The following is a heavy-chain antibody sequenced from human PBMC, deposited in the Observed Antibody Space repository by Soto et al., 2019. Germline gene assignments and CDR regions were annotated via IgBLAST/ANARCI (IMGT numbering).Heavy chain of an antibody. J-gene: IGHJ3*02. V-gene: IGHV4-59*02. CDR3: ARRGSLDAFYI. D-gene: IGHD1-26*01. CDR2: VFHSGRS. Sequence: SETLSLTFTVSGASVTGFYWSWIRQPPGKGLEWIGYVFHSGRSNYDPSLKSRVTISLDTSKNQFSLKLSSVTAADTAVYYCARRGSLDAFYIWGQGTMVTV. CDR1: GASVTGFY.